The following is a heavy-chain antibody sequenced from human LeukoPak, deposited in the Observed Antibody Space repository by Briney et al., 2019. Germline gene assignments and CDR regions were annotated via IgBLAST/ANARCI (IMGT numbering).Heavy chain of an antibody. D-gene: IGHD4-23*01. V-gene: IGHV3-30-3*01. CDR2: ISYDGSNK. CDR1: GFTFSSYA. Sequence: GRSLRLSCAASGFTFSSYAMHWVRQAPGKGLEWVAVISYDGSNKYYADSVKGRFTISRDNSKNTLYLQMNSLRAEDTAVYYCARGYGGNSYYFDYWGQGTLVTVSS. CDR3: ARGYGGNSYYFDY. J-gene: IGHJ4*02.